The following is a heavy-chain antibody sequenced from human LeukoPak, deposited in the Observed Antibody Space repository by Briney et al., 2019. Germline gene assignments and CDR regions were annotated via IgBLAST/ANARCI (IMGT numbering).Heavy chain of an antibody. D-gene: IGHD3-10*01. CDR3: ARDRGPDAFDI. CDR2: ISSNGGST. J-gene: IGHJ3*02. Sequence: GGSLRLSCAASGFTFSSYAMHWVRQAPGKGLEYVSAISSNGGSTYYANSVKGRFTISRDNSKNTLYLQMGSLRAEDMAVYYCARDRGPDAFDIWGQGTMVTVSS. CDR1: GFTFSSYA. V-gene: IGHV3-64*01.